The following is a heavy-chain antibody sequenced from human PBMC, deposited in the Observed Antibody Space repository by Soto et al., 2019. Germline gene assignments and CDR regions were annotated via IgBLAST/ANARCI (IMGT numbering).Heavy chain of an antibody. CDR2: ISSSSSYI. D-gene: IGHD2-8*01. CDR3: ARNSEPVPVALLMGEYYYYSMDA. V-gene: IGHV3-21*01. CDR1: GFTFSSYS. J-gene: IGHJ6*02. Sequence: PGGSLRLSCAASGFTFSSYSMNWVRQAPGEGLEWVSSISSSSSYIYYADSVKGRFTISRDNAKNSLYLQMNSLTAEDTAVYYFARNSEPVPVALLMGEYYYYSMDAWGQVTTDTDS.